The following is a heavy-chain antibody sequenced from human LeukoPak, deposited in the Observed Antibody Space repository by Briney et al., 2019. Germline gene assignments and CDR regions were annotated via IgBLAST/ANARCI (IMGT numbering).Heavy chain of an antibody. CDR1: GFTFSSYG. V-gene: IGHV3-23*01. CDR2: ISGSGGST. D-gene: IGHD3-10*01. Sequence: GGSLRLSCAASGFTFSSYGMSWVRQAPGKGLEWVSAISGSGGSTYYADSVKGRFTISRDNSKNTLYLQMNSLRAEDTAVYYCAKDQGVRGVSNWFDPWGQGTLVTVSS. CDR3: AKDQGVRGVSNWFDP. J-gene: IGHJ5*02.